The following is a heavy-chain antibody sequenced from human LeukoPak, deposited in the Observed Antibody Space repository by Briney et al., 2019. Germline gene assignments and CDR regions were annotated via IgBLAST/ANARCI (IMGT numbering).Heavy chain of an antibody. CDR2: INWNGGST. Sequence: GGSLRLSCAASGFTFSDYYMSWVRQAPGKGLEWVSGINWNGGSTGYADSVKGRFTISRDNAKNSLYLQMNSLRAEDTALYHCARTDSSGYYLMYAFDIWGQGTMVTVSS. J-gene: IGHJ3*02. CDR1: GFTFSDYY. D-gene: IGHD3-22*01. CDR3: ARTDSSGYYLMYAFDI. V-gene: IGHV3-20*01.